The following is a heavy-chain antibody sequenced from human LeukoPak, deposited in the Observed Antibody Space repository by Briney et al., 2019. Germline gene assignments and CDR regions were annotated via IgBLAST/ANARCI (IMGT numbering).Heavy chain of an antibody. CDR3: EGLGYCSGGSCYSVPGY. V-gene: IGHV3-48*03. J-gene: IGHJ4*02. D-gene: IGHD2-15*01. Sequence: GGSLRLSCGAFGFTFSSYAMSWVRQAPGKGLEWVSYISSSGSTKYYADSVKGRFTISRDNAKNSLYLQMNSLRAEDTAVYYCEGLGYCSGGSCYSVPGYWGQGTLVTVSS. CDR1: GFTFSSYA. CDR2: ISSSGSTK.